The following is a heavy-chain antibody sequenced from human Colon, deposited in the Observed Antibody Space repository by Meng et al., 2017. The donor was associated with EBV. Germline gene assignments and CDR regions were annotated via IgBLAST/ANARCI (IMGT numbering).Heavy chain of an antibody. Sequence: ESGPGLVEASGTLSLTCAGSGGSLSRRNWWSWVRQPPGKGLEWIGESYHSGCTNYNPSLKSRVTISVDESKNQFSLRLSSVTAADTAVYYCARVGAYCGGDCYHPRWGQGTLVTVSS. CDR3: ARVGAYCGGDCYHPR. D-gene: IGHD2-21*02. CDR1: GGSLSRRNW. J-gene: IGHJ4*02. V-gene: IGHV4-4*02. CDR2: SYHSGCT.